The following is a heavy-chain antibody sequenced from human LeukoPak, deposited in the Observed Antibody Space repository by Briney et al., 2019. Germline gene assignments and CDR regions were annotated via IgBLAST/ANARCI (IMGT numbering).Heavy chain of an antibody. J-gene: IGHJ6*03. Sequence: SETLSLTCTVSGDSISSNNYSWGWIRQPPGKGLEWIGSIHYSGSTYYNPSLNSRVTTSVDTSKNQFSLQLSSVTAADTASYYCARQYYYYYMDVWGKGTTVTVSS. CDR1: GDSISSNNYS. V-gene: IGHV4-39*01. CDR3: ARQYYYYYMDV. CDR2: IHYSGST.